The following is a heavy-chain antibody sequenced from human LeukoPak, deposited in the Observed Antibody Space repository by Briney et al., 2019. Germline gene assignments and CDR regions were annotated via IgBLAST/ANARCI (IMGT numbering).Heavy chain of an antibody. V-gene: IGHV3-21*01. CDR2: ISSSSSYI. Sequence: GGSLRLSCAASGFTFSSYSMNWVRQAPGKGLEWVSSISSSSSYIYYADSVKGRFTISRDNAKNSLYLQMNSLRAEDTAVYYCARARFLSDYKDPWGQGTLVTVSS. CDR3: ARARFLSDYKDP. D-gene: IGHD4-11*01. CDR1: GFTFSSYS. J-gene: IGHJ5*02.